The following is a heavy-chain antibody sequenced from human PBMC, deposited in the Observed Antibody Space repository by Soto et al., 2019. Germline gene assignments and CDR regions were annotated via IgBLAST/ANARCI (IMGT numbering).Heavy chain of an antibody. J-gene: IGHJ5*02. CDR3: ARRHYWRVYNWFDP. Sequence: SETLSLTCAVYGGSFSGYYWSWIRQPPGKGLEWIGEINHSGSTNYNPSLKSRVTISVDTSKNQFSLKLSSVTAADTAVYYCARRHYWRVYNWFDPWGQGTLVTVSS. V-gene: IGHV4-34*01. D-gene: IGHD1-1*01. CDR2: INHSGST. CDR1: GGSFSGYY.